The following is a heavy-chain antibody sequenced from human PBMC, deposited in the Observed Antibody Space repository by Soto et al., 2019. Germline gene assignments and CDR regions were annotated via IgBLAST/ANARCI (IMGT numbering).Heavy chain of an antibody. CDR1: GFTFGSYA. Sequence: PGGSLRLSCAASGFTFGSYAMIWVRQAPGKGLVWVSTISSSGDSAYYADSVKGRFTVSRDNSMNTLYMKMNSLRAEDTAVYYCAKSDTALSYGFDPWGQGTVVTVSS. V-gene: IGHV3-23*01. CDR3: AKSDTALSYGFDP. D-gene: IGHD5-18*01. J-gene: IGHJ5*02. CDR2: ISSSGDSA.